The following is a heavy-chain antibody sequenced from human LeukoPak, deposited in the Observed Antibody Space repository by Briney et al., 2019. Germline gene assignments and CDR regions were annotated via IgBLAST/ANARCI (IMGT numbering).Heavy chain of an antibody. CDR1: GFTFSSYA. J-gene: IGHJ4*02. CDR2: ISGSGGST. CDR3: AKGVSYGYSSSWEPPKN. Sequence: PGGSLRLSCAASGFTFSSYAMSWVRQAPGKGLEWVSAISGSGGSTYYADSVKGRFTISRDNSKNTLYLQMNSLRAEDTAVYYCAKGVSYGYSSSWEPPKNWGQGTLVTVSS. D-gene: IGHD6-13*01. V-gene: IGHV3-23*01.